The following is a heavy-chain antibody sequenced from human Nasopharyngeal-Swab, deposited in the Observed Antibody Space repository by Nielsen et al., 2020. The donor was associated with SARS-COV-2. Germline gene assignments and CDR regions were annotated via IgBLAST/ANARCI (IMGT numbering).Heavy chain of an antibody. V-gene: IGHV3-73*01. CDR1: GFTFRYYW. CDR3: TTDFYFDY. Sequence: GGSLRLSCAVSGFTFRYYWMSWVRQASGKGLEWVGRIGDKDHNYATTYAASVQGRFTIPRDDSKNTAFLQMDSLKTEDSALYYCTTDFYFDYWGQGTLVTVSS. J-gene: IGHJ4*02. CDR2: IGDKDHNYAT.